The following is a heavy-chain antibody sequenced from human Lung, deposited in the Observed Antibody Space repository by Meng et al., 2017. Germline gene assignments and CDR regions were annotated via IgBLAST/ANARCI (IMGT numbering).Heavy chain of an antibody. J-gene: IGHJ4*02. CDR2: SNHSGST. Sequence: HQWVAGLLKPSATLSRTGVVYGGSFSGYQWSWVRQPPGKGLKWIGESNHSGSTNYNPSLESRATISVDTSQNNLSLKLSSVTAADLAVYYCARGPTTMAHDFDYWGQGTLVTVSS. CDR3: ARGPTTMAHDFDY. CDR1: GGSFSGYQ. D-gene: IGHD4-11*01. V-gene: IGHV4-34*01.